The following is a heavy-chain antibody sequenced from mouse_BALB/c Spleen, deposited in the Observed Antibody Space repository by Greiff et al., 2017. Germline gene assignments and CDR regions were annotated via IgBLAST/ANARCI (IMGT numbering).Heavy chain of an antibody. J-gene: IGHJ3*01. CDR2: INSNGGST. Sequence: EVKLVESGGGLVQPGGSLKLSCAASGFTFSSYGMSWVRQTPDKRLELVATINSNGGSTYYPDSVRGRFTISRDNAKNTLYLQMRSLKFEDTAMYYCASVGSLIYYGNHQFAYWGQGTLVTVSA. CDR1: GFTFSSYG. D-gene: IGHD2-1*01. CDR3: ASVGSLIYYGNHQFAY. V-gene: IGHV5-6-3*01.